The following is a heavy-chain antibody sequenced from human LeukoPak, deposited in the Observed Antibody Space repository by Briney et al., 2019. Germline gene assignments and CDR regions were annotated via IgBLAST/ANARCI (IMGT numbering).Heavy chain of an antibody. CDR1: GYTFTSYG. Sequence: ASVKVSCKASGYTFTSYGIGWVRQAPGQGLEWMGWISAYNGNTNYAQKLQGRVTMTTDTSTSTAYMELRSLRSDDTAVYYCARGRSSTSEDGAFDIWGQGTMVTVSS. V-gene: IGHV1-18*01. CDR3: ARGRSSTSEDGAFDI. D-gene: IGHD2-2*01. J-gene: IGHJ3*02. CDR2: ISAYNGNT.